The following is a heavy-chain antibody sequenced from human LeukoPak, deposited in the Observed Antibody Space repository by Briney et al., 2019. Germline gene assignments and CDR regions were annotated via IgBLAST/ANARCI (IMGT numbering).Heavy chain of an antibody. CDR3: AKAFIVVVPAAIRNDAFDI. J-gene: IGHJ3*02. CDR1: GFTFSSYG. Sequence: GGSLRLSCAASGFTFSSYGMHWVRQAPGKGLERVAFIRYDGSNKYYADSVKGRFTISRDNSKNTLYLQMNSLIADDTAVYYCAKAFIVVVPAAIRNDAFDI. CDR2: IRYDGSNK. V-gene: IGHV3-30*02. D-gene: IGHD2-2*02.